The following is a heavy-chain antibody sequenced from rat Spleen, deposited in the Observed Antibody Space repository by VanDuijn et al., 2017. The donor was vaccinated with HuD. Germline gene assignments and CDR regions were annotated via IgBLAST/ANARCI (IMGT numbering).Heavy chain of an antibody. V-gene: IGHV3-3*01. CDR1: GYSITSSYR. D-gene: IGHD1-10*01. CDR3: ARSRQYNNYGFVY. CDR2: VNSAGST. Sequence: EVQLQESGPGLVKPSQSLSLTCSVTGYSITSSYRWNWIRKFPGNKLEWMGYVNSAGSTNYNPSLKSRISITRDTSKNQFFLQVNSVITEDTATYYCARSRQYNNYGFVYWGPGTLVTVSS. J-gene: IGHJ3*01.